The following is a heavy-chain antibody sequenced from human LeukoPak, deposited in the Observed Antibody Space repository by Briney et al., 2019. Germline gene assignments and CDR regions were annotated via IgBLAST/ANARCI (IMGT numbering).Heavy chain of an antibody. Sequence: GGSLRLSCAASGFTFSSYSMNWVRQAPGKGLEWVSYISSSSSTIYYADSVKGRFTISRDNAKNSLYLQMNSLRDEDTAAYYCATDYGDYVGHNWFDPWGQGTLVTVSS. CDR2: ISSSSSTI. CDR1: GFTFSSYS. D-gene: IGHD4-17*01. J-gene: IGHJ5*02. CDR3: ATDYGDYVGHNWFDP. V-gene: IGHV3-48*02.